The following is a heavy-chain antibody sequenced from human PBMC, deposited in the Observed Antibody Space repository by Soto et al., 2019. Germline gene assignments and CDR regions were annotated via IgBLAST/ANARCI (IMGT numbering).Heavy chain of an antibody. CDR1: GGPTSSSSYY. D-gene: IGHD3-22*01. CDR2: VFYSGSA. CDR3: ARQVGSGGYYYVFSYFDY. V-gene: IGHV4-39*01. J-gene: IGHJ4*02. Sequence: SETLSLTCTVSGGPTSSSSYYWGWIRQPPGKGLEWIASVFYSGSAYYNPSLRSRGTISVDTSKNQFSLELSSVTAADTAMYYCARQVGSGGYYYVFSYFDYWGQGNLVTVSS.